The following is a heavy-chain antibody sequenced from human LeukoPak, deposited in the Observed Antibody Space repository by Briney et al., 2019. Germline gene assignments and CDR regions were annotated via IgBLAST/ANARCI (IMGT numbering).Heavy chain of an antibody. Sequence: PSETLSLTCTVSSGSISSSSYYWGWLRQPPGKGLEWIGSIYYSGGTYYNPSLKSRVTISVDTSKHQFSLKLSSVTAADTAVYYCARQGYGGNYDFDYWGQGTLVTVSS. CDR2: IYYSGGT. V-gene: IGHV4-39*01. CDR1: SGSISSSSYY. J-gene: IGHJ4*02. D-gene: IGHD4-23*01. CDR3: ARQGYGGNYDFDY.